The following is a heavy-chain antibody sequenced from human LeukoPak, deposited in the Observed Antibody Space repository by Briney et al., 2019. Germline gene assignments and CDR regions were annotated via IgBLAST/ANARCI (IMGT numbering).Heavy chain of an antibody. Sequence: GGSLRLSCAASGFTVSDNYMSWIRQAPGKGLEWVANIKQDGSEKYYVDSVKGRFTISRDNAKNSLYLQMNSLRAEDTAVYYCARVWNDGFDYWGQGTLVTVSS. CDR1: GFTVSDNY. J-gene: IGHJ4*02. CDR3: ARVWNDGFDY. CDR2: IKQDGSEK. V-gene: IGHV3-7*03. D-gene: IGHD1-1*01.